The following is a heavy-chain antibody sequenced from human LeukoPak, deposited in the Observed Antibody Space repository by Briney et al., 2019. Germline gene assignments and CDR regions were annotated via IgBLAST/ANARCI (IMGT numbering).Heavy chain of an antibody. CDR1: GGSFSGYY. V-gene: IGHV4-34*01. CDR3: ARGEQQAVSSSFRFQPNWFDP. J-gene: IGHJ5*02. Sequence: PSETLSLTCAVYGGSFSGYYWSWIRQPPGKGLEWIGEINHSGSTNYNPSLKSRVTISVDTPKNQFSLKLSSVTAADTAVYYCARGEQQAVSSSFRFQPNWFDPWGQGTLVTVSS. D-gene: IGHD6-13*01. CDR2: INHSGST.